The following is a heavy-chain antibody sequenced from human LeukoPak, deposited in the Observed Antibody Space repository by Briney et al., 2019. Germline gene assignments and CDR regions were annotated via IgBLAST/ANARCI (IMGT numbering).Heavy chain of an antibody. D-gene: IGHD3-22*01. V-gene: IGHV3-23*01. Sequence: GGSLRLSCAASGFTFSNYAMTWVRQAPGRGLEWVSAISGSGGSTYYAASVKGRFTISRDNSTNTLDLQMNSLRAEDTALYYCAKAQRPYDSAGYLDYWGQGTLVTVSS. CDR1: GFTFSNYA. CDR2: ISGSGGST. J-gene: IGHJ4*02. CDR3: AKAQRPYDSAGYLDY.